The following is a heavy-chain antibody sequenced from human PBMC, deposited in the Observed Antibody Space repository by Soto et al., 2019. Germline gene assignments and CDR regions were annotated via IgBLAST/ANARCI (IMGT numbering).Heavy chain of an antibody. CDR2: ISDSGSNT. D-gene: IGHD6-13*01. J-gene: IGHJ6*02. CDR1: GFTFSSYA. CDR3: AREVVAAPYYYYGMDV. V-gene: IGHV3-23*01. Sequence: GGSLRLSCASSGFTFSSYAMSWVRQAPGKGLEWVSSISDSGSNTNYADSVKGRFAISRDNSKNTLYLQMNSLRAEDTAVYYCAREVVAAPYYYYGMDVWGQGTTVTVSS.